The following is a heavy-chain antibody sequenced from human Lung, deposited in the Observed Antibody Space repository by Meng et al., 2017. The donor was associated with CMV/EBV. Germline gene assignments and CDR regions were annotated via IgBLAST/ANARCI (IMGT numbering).Heavy chain of an antibody. Sequence: GGSLRLXXAASGFTFSNHFMSWVRQAPGKGLEWVSSVSGSGSSTYYASSLRGRLTISRDNSKNTLYLQINSLTIADTAVYYCARGFSHCSTQNFFAPWGQRPLVTVSS. CDR3: ARGFSHCSTQNFFAP. D-gene: IGHD1-7*01. V-gene: IGHV3-23*01. CDR2: VSGSGSST. J-gene: IGHJ5*02. CDR1: GFTFSNHF.